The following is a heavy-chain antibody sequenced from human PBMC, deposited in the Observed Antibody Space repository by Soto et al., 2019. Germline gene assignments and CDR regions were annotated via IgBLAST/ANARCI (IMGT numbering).Heavy chain of an antibody. D-gene: IGHD3-22*01. CDR3: ARSRSVPFGDSSGSGDWFEP. CDR2: INPNSGGT. Sequence: ASVKVSCKASGYTFTGYYMHWVRQAPGQGLEWMGWINPNSGGTNYAQKFQGWVTMTRDTSISTAYMELSRLRSDDTAVYYCARSRSVPFGDSSGSGDWFEPWGQGTLVTVSS. V-gene: IGHV1-2*04. CDR1: GYTFTGYY. J-gene: IGHJ5*02.